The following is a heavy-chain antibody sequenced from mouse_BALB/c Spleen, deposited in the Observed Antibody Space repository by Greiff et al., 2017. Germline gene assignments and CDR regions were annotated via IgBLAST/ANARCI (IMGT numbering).Heavy chain of an antibody. CDR1: GFTFSSYG. Sequence: VQLKESGGDLVKPGGSLKLSCAASGFTFSSYGMSWVRQTPDKRLEWVATISSGGSYTYYPDSVKGRFTISRDNAKNTLYLQMSSLKSEDTAMYYCARHEGDSSGFDYWGQGTTLTVSS. CDR2: ISSGGSYT. J-gene: IGHJ2*01. V-gene: IGHV5-6*01. CDR3: ARHEGDSSGFDY. D-gene: IGHD3-2*01.